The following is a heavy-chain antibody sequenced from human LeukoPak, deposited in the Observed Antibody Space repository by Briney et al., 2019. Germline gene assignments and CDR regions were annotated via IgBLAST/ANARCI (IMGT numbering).Heavy chain of an antibody. CDR3: TRSGYSNGYDY. V-gene: IGHV3-74*03. CDR2: ITPDGNAA. Sequence: GGSLRLSCGASGFTFSGHWMHWVRQVPGKGLMAVSRITPDGNAAAYADSVKGRFTISRDNAKNTLYLEMNSLTAEDTALYHCTRSGYSNGYDYWGQGTLVTVSS. CDR1: GFTFSGHW. J-gene: IGHJ4*02. D-gene: IGHD2-15*01.